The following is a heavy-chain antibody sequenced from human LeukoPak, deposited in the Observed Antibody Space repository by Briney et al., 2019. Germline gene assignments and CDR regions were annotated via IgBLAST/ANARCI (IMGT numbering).Heavy chain of an antibody. D-gene: IGHD6-13*01. J-gene: IGHJ5*02. CDR2: IIPIFGTA. CDR3: ARYRAAADGWFEP. Sequence: SVKVSCKASGYTFINYAISWVRQAPGQGLEWMGGIIPIFGTANYAQKFQGRVTITADESTSTAYMELSSLRSEDTAVYYCARYRAAADGWFEPWGQGTLVTVSS. V-gene: IGHV1-69*13. CDR1: GYTFINYA.